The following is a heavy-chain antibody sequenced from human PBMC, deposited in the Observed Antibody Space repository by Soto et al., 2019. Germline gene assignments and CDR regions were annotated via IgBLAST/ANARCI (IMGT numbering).Heavy chain of an antibody. J-gene: IGHJ4*02. CDR2: TYYRSKWHT. CDR1: GDSVSSTSSI. Sequence: QLQLQESGPGLVKPSQTLSLTCDISGDSVSSTSSIWNWIRQSPSRGLEWLGRTYYRSKWHTDYAVSVRGRITINPDTPKNQFFLQLSSVTPDDTAVYFCARDLHGTYYDDSWGQGTLVTVSS. CDR3: ARDLHGTYYDDS. V-gene: IGHV6-1*01. D-gene: IGHD3-3*01.